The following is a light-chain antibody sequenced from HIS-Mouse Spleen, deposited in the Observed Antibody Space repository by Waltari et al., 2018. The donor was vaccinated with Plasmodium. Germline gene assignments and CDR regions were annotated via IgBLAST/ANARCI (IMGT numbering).Light chain of an antibody. Sequence: SYELTQPPSVSVSPGQTARIPCSGDALPKQYAYWYQQKPGQAPVLVIYKDSERPSGIPERFSGSSSGTTVTLTISGVQAEDEADYYCLSADSSGTYRVFGGGTKLTVL. CDR2: KDS. J-gene: IGLJ2*01. V-gene: IGLV3-25*03. CDR3: LSADSSGTYRV. CDR1: ALPKQY.